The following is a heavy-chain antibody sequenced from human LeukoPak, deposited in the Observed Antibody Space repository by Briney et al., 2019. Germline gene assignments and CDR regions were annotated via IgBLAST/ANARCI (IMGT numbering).Heavy chain of an antibody. Sequence: GGSLRLSCAASGFTFSSYSMNWVRQAPGKGLEWVSSTSSSSSYIYYADSVKGRFTISRDNAKNSLYLQMNSLRAEDTAVYYCARESGLRFLEWLPKNWFDPWGQGTLVTVSS. D-gene: IGHD3-3*01. V-gene: IGHV3-21*01. J-gene: IGHJ5*02. CDR3: ARESGLRFLEWLPKNWFDP. CDR1: GFTFSSYS. CDR2: TSSSSSYI.